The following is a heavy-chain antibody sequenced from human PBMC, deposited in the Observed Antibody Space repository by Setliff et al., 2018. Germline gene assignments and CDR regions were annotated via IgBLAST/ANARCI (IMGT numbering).Heavy chain of an antibody. V-gene: IGHV1-18*01. Sequence: GASVKVSCKASGYTFTRYGITWVRQAPGQGLEWMGWISAYDGNTKFAQNLQGRVTMTTDTPTNTAYMELRSLTSDDTAVYYCVRGQGPRTVVAIPFDHWGQGTLVTVSS. J-gene: IGHJ4*02. D-gene: IGHD3-22*01. CDR1: GYTFTRYG. CDR2: ISAYDGNT. CDR3: VRGQGPRTVVAIPFDH.